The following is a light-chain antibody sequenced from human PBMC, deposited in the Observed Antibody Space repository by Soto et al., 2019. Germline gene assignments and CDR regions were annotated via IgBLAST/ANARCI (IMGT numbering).Light chain of an antibody. CDR3: QQTYSTPPT. Sequence: DTVMTQSPLSLPVTPEEPASISCRSSESLLHSNGYNYLDWYLQKPGQSPQLLTYLGSNRASGVPDRFSGSGSGTDFTLTISSLQPEDFATYYCQQTYSTPPTFGQGTKVEIK. J-gene: IGKJ1*01. CDR1: ESLLHSNGYNY. V-gene: IGKV2-28*01. CDR2: LGS.